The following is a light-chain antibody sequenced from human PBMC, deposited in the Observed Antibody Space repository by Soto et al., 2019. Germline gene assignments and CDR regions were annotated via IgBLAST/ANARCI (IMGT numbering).Light chain of an antibody. Sequence: EVVMWQSPATLSVSPGERATLSCRASQSVSSNLAWYQQKPGQAPRLLIYGASTRATGIPARFSGSGSGTEFTLTISSLQSEDFAVYYCQQYNNWPWTFGQGTKVDI. CDR1: QSVSSN. V-gene: IGKV3-15*01. CDR3: QQYNNWPWT. CDR2: GAS. J-gene: IGKJ1*01.